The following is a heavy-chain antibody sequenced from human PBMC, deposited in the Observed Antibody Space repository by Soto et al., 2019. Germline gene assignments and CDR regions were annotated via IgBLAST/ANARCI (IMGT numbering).Heavy chain of an antibody. CDR2: ISYDGSNK. CDR1: GFSFSAYG. V-gene: IGHV3-30*18. J-gene: IGHJ4*02. Sequence: HPGGSLRLSCADSGFSFSAYGMHWIRQAPGKGLEWVAVISYDGSNKYYADSVKGRFTISRDNSKSTLYVQMNSLRAEDTAVYYCVKDRLPYCSTISCPGYWGQGTLVTVSS. D-gene: IGHD2-2*01. CDR3: VKDRLPYCSTISCPGY.